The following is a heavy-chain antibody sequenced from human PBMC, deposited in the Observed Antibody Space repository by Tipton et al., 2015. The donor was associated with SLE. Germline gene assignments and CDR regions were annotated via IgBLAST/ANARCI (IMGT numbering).Heavy chain of an antibody. CDR2: INHSGST. D-gene: IGHD1-26*01. CDR1: GGSFSGYY. CDR3: AREELGLETPFDI. J-gene: IGHJ3*02. Sequence: GLVKPSETLSLTCAVYGGSFSGYYWSWIRQPPGKGLEWIGEINHSGSTNYNPSLKSRVTISVDTSKNQFSLKLSSVTAADTAVYYCAREELGLETPFDIWGQGTMVTVSS. V-gene: IGHV4-34*01.